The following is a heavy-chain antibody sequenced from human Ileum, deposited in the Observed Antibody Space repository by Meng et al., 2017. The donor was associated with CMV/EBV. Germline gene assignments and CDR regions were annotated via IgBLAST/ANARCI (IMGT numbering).Heavy chain of an antibody. CDR2: VYRGGNA. CDR3: TTGSAYSPPGQFHQ. D-gene: IGHD3-22*01. CDR1: GGSISRANW. J-gene: IGHJ4*02. Sequence: QLQLQESGPGLVKPSGALSPTFAVSGGSISRANWWTWVRQASGKGLEWIGEVYRGGNAMYNPSLQSRLTISVDDSTNQVSLRLRSVTAADTAMYYCTTGSAYSPPGQFHQWGQGTLVTVSS. V-gene: IGHV4-4*02.